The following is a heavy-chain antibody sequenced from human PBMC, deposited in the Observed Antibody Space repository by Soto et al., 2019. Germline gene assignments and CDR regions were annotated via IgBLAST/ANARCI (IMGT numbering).Heavy chain of an antibody. CDR2: ISYDGSNK. V-gene: IGHV3-30*18. CDR1: GFTFSSYG. J-gene: IGHJ6*02. D-gene: IGHD3-10*01. Sequence: GGSLRLSCAASGFTFSSYGMHWVRQAPGKGLEWVAVISYDGSNKYYADSVKGRFTISRDNSKNTLYLQMNSLRAEDTAVYYCAKDLDTMVRGVNYYGMDVWGQGTTVTVSS. CDR3: AKDLDTMVRGVNYYGMDV.